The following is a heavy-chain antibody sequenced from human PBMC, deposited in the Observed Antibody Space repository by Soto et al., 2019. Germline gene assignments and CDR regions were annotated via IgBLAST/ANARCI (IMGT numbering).Heavy chain of an antibody. J-gene: IGHJ6*02. D-gene: IGHD3-3*01. CDR2: IIPIFGTA. Sequence: ASVKVSCKASGGTFSSYAISWVRQAPGQGLEWMGGIIPIFGTANYAQKFQGRVTITADESISTAXXXXXXXXXXXTAVYYCAXXXXDXWSGYYTRYYGMDVWGQGTTXTVSS. CDR3: AXXXXDXWSGYYTRYYGMDV. V-gene: IGHV1-69*13. CDR1: GGTFSSYA.